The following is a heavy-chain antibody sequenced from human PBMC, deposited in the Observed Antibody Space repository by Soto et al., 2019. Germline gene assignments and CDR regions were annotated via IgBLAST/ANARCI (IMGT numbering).Heavy chain of an antibody. CDR1: GGSISSYY. Sequence: PSETLSLTCTVSGGSISSYYWSWIRQPPGKGLEWIGYIYYSGSTNYNPSLKSRVTISVDTSKNQFSLKLSSVTAADTAVYYCARLRYQRLAYIDVWGKGTTATVSS. D-gene: IGHD2-2*01. J-gene: IGHJ6*03. V-gene: IGHV4-59*08. CDR2: IYYSGST. CDR3: ARLRYQRLAYIDV.